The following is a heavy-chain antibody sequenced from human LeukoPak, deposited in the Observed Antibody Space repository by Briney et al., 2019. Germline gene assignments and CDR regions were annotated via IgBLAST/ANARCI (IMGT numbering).Heavy chain of an antibody. D-gene: IGHD5-24*01. Sequence: SETLSLTCTVSGVSITSYYWSWVRQPPGKGLEWIGYVHYSESTKYNPSLKNRVTISLDTSKNQFSLRLSSVTDADAALYYCTREGATVDHWGQGTWSASPQ. J-gene: IGHJ4*02. CDR1: GVSITSYY. V-gene: IGHV4-59*01. CDR2: VHYSEST. CDR3: TREGATVDH.